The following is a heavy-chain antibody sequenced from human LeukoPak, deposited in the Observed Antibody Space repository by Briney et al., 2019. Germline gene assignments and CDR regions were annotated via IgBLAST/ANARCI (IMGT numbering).Heavy chain of an antibody. V-gene: IGHV3-7*03. CDR1: GFTFSNYW. D-gene: IGHD2-8*01. CDR3: ARRNIIYCTNGVCYEGDDAFDI. CDR2: IKQDRSEK. J-gene: IGHJ3*02. Sequence: GGSLRLSCAASGFTFSNYWMSWVRQAPGKGLEWVANIKQDRSEKYYVDSVKGRFTISRDNAKNSLYLQMNSLRDEDTAVYYCARRNIIYCTNGVCYEGDDAFDIWGQGTMVTVSS.